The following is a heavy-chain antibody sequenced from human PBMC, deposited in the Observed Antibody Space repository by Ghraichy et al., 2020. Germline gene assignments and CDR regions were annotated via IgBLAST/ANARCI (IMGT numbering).Heavy chain of an antibody. CDR3: AILASSSVDV. CDR1: GGSIDSGPYS. V-gene: IGHV4-30-2*01. CDR2: IFHSGSA. J-gene: IGHJ6*02. D-gene: IGHD3-3*01. Sequence: LSCSVSGGSIDSGPYSWTWIRQTPGKALEWIGYIFHSGSAYYNPSFDSRVTISIDRSRNKFSLELTSATAADTAVYYCAILASSSVDVWGPGITVTVSS.